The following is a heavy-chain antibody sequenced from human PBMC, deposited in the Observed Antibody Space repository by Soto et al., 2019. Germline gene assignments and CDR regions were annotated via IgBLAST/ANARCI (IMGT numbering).Heavy chain of an antibody. V-gene: IGHV3-23*01. CDR1: GFTFSSYA. D-gene: IGHD6-19*01. J-gene: IGHJ4*02. CDR2: ISGSGGST. CDR3: AKALSSGWYTNFDY. Sequence: GGSLRLSCAASGFTFSSYAMSWVRQAPGKGLEWVSAISGSGGSTYYADSVKGRFTISRDNSKNTLHLQMNSLRAEDTAVYYCAKALSSGWYTNFDYWGQGTLVTVSS.